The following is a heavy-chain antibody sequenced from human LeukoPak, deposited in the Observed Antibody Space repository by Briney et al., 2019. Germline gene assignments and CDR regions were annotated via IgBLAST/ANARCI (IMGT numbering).Heavy chain of an antibody. J-gene: IGHJ6*02. V-gene: IGHV1-18*01. Sequence: ASVKVSCKASGYTFTSYGISWVRQAPGQGLEWMGWISAYNGNTNYAQKLQGRVTMTTDTSTSTAYMELRSLRSDDTAVYYCAREHARDDYGDYGMDVWGQGTTVTVSS. D-gene: IGHD4-17*01. CDR1: GYTFTSYG. CDR3: AREHARDDYGDYGMDV. CDR2: ISAYNGNT.